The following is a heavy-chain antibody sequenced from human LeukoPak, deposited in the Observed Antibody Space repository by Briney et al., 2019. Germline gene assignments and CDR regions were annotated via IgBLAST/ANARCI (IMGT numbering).Heavy chain of an antibody. V-gene: IGHV3-23*01. Sequence: GGSLRLSCAASGFTFSSYAMSWVRQAPGKGLEWVSAISGSGGSTYYADSVKGRFTISRDDSENTLYLQMNSLRAEDTAVYYCAKDPYSSGWHFDYWGQGTLVTVSS. D-gene: IGHD6-19*01. J-gene: IGHJ4*02. CDR1: GFTFSSYA. CDR2: ISGSGGST. CDR3: AKDPYSSGWHFDY.